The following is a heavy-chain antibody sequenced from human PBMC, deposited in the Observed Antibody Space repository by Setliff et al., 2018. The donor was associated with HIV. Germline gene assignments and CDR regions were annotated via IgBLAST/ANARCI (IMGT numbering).Heavy chain of an antibody. V-gene: IGHV3-7*01. CDR1: GFTFSNYW. D-gene: IGHD3-10*01. J-gene: IGHJ6*02. Sequence: PGGSLRLSCAASGFTFSNYWMSWVRQTPGKGLEWVANIKPDGSEKNYVDSVKGRFTISRDNAKNSMDLQMNSLRAEDTAIYYCARKLRPGHGVDVWGQGTTVTVSS. CDR3: ARKLRPGHGVDV. CDR2: IKPDGSEK.